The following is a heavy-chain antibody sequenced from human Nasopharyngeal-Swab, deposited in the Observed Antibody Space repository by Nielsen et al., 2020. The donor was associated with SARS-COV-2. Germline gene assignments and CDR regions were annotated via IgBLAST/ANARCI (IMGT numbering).Heavy chain of an antibody. Sequence: GGSLRLSCAASGFTFSSYWMSWVRQAPGKGLEWVANIKQDGSEKYYVGSVKGRFTISRDNAKNSLYLQMNSLRAEDTAVYYCAREWRERGLGSSGSRPQANAFDIWGQGTMVTVSS. D-gene: IGHD1-26*01. V-gene: IGHV3-7*01. CDR2: IKQDGSEK. CDR3: AREWRERGLGSSGSRPQANAFDI. CDR1: GFTFSSYW. J-gene: IGHJ3*02.